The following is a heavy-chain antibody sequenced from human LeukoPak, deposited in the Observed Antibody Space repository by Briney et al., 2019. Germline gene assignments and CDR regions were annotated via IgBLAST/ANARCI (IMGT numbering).Heavy chain of an antibody. V-gene: IGHV4-39*01. CDR2: IYYTGST. CDR3: ARLPLKYYANGGYRAFDY. CDR1: GGSISSSNYY. J-gene: IGHJ4*02. D-gene: IGHD3-22*01. Sequence: PSETLSLTCIVSGGSISSSNYYWGWIRQPPGKGLEWIGTIYYTGSTYYNPSLKSRVTISVDTSKNQFSLKLSSVTAADTAVYYGARLPLKYYANGGYRAFDYWGQGTLVTGSS.